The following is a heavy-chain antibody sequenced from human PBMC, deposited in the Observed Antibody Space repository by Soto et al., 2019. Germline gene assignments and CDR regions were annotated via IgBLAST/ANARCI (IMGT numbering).Heavy chain of an antibody. Sequence: GGSLILSCAASGFTFSSYAMSWVRQAPGKGLEWVSAISGSGGSTYYADSVKGRFTISRDNSKNTLYLQMNSLRAEDTAVYYCAKDSGYSYGYSFDYWGQGTLVTVSS. J-gene: IGHJ4*02. CDR2: ISGSGGST. D-gene: IGHD5-18*01. CDR1: GFTFSSYA. V-gene: IGHV3-23*01. CDR3: AKDSGYSYGYSFDY.